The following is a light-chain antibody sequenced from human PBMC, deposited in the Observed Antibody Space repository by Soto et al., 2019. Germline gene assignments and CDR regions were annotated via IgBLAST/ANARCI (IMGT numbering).Light chain of an antibody. CDR2: DVS. CDR1: SSDVGGYNY. V-gene: IGLV2-14*01. CDR3: SSYTSSSTDVV. Sequence: QSVLTQPASVSGSPGQSITISCTGTSSDVGGYNYVSWYQQHPGKAPKLMIYDVSNRPSGVSNRFSGSKSGNTASLTISGLQAEEEADYYCSSYTSSSTDVVFGGGTKLTVL. J-gene: IGLJ2*01.